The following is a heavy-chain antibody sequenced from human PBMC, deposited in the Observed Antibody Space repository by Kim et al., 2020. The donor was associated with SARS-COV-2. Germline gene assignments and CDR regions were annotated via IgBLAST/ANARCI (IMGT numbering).Heavy chain of an antibody. CDR1: GFTFGDYA. V-gene: IGHV3-49*03. J-gene: IGHJ5*02. CDR2: IKNRAYGGTA. CDR3: TRDEYGTATSFDP. Sequence: GGSLRLSCTSSGFTFGDYAWSWFRQAPGKGLEWVGCIKNRAYGGTAEYAATVRGRFIISRADSKSIAYLQMNSPKTEDTSVYYCTRDEYGTATSFDPW. D-gene: IGHD3-10*01.